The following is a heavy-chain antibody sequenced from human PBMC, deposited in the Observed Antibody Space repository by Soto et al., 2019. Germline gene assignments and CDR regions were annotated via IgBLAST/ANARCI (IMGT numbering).Heavy chain of an antibody. V-gene: IGHV4-39*01. D-gene: IGHD2-21*01. CDR1: GVSISRSSYY. CDR3: ARLDFQGGAFDY. J-gene: IGHJ4*02. CDR2: IYYSGST. Sequence: TSETLSLTCTVSGVSISRSSYYWGWIRQPPGKGLEWIGSIYYSGSTYYNPSLKSRVTISVHTSKNQFSLKLSSVTAADTAVYYCARLDFQGGAFDYWGQGTLVTVSS.